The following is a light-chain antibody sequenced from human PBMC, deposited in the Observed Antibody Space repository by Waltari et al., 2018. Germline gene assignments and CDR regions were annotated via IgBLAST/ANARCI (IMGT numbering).Light chain of an antibody. J-gene: IGKJ4*01. CDR2: DAS. Sequence: EIVLTQSLATLSLSPGERATLPCRASQSVSSYLCWYQQKPGQAPRLLIYDASNRATGIPARFSGSGSGTDFTLTISSLEFEDFAVYYCQQRANWPLTFGGGTKVEIK. CDR3: QQRANWPLT. CDR1: QSVSSY. V-gene: IGKV3-11*01.